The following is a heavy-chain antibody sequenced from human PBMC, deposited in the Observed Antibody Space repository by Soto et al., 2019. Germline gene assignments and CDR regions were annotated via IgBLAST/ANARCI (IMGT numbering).Heavy chain of an antibody. CDR3: ATRLGYDSSGYSFDY. V-gene: IGHV1-24*01. J-gene: IGHJ4*02. CDR1: GYSLTESS. Sequence: RASVKVSFKVSGYSLTESSMHWVRQAPGKGLEWMGGFDPEDGETIYAQKFQGRVTMTEDTSTDTAYMELSSLRSEDTAVYYCATRLGYDSSGYSFDYWGQGTLVTVSS. D-gene: IGHD3-22*01. CDR2: FDPEDGET.